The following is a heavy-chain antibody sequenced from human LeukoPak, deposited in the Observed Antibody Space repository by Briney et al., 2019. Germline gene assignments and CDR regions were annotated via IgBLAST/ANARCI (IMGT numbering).Heavy chain of an antibody. V-gene: IGHV1-46*01. Sequence: ASVKVSCKASGYTFTSYYVHWVRQAPGQGLEWMGIINPSGGSAVYAQKFQGSVTMTRDTSTSTVYMELSGLRSEDTAVYYCARTEGVRRSGWFDPWGQGTLVTVSS. CDR3: ARTEGVRRSGWFDP. J-gene: IGHJ5*02. CDR2: INPSGGSA. CDR1: GYTFTSYY. D-gene: IGHD6-25*01.